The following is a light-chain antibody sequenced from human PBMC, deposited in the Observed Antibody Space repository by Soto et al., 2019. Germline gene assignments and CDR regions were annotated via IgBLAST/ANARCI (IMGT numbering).Light chain of an antibody. V-gene: IGKV1-5*01. Sequence: DIQMTQSPSSLSASVGDRVTITCRASQSISSWLAWYQQKPGKAPKLLIYDASSLESGVPARFSGSWSGTDFTLTINGLEPEDSAVYYCQQRGNWPPTWTFGQGTKVDIK. J-gene: IGKJ1*01. CDR1: QSISSW. CDR2: DAS. CDR3: QQRGNWPPTWT.